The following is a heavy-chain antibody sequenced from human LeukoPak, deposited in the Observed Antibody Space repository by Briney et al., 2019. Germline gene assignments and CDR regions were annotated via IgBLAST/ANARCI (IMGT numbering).Heavy chain of an antibody. V-gene: IGHV3-23*01. CDR3: AKIQRPEQWLVKYYFDY. J-gene: IGHJ4*02. CDR2: ISGSGGST. Sequence: PGGSLRLSCAASGFTFSSYAMSWVRQAPGKGLEWVLAISGSGGSTYYADSVKGRFTISRDNSKNTLYLQMNSLRAEDTAVYYCAKIQRPEQWLVKYYFDYWGQGTLVTVSS. D-gene: IGHD6-19*01. CDR1: GFTFSSYA.